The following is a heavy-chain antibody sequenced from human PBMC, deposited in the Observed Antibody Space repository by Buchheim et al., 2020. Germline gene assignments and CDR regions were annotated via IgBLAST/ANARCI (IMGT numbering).Heavy chain of an antibody. CDR2: IKEDGNEK. J-gene: IGHJ3*02. D-gene: IGHD5-12*01. CDR3: ARDHIDPYSGYDSDAFDI. CDR1: GFTFSSYW. V-gene: IGHV3-7*01. Sequence: EVQLVESGGNLVQPGGSLRLSCAASGFTFSSYWMSWVRQAPGKGLEWVANIKEDGNEKYYVDSVKGRFTISRDNAKKSLYLQMNSLRAEDTAVYYCARDHIDPYSGYDSDAFDIWGQGT.